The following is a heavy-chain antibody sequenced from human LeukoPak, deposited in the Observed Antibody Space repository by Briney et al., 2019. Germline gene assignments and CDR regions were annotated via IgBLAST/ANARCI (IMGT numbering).Heavy chain of an antibody. Sequence: GGSLRLSCAASGFTFSSYAMSWVRQAPGKGLEWVSAISGSGGSTYYADSVKGRFTISRDNAKNSLYLQMNSLRAEDTAVYYCARDQGEWLSASYYFDYWGQGTLVTVSS. CDR1: GFTFSSYA. V-gene: IGHV3-23*01. D-gene: IGHD3-3*01. CDR2: ISGSGGST. CDR3: ARDQGEWLSASYYFDY. J-gene: IGHJ4*02.